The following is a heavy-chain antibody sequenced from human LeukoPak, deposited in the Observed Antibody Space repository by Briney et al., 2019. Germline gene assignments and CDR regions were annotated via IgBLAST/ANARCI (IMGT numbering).Heavy chain of an antibody. CDR2: IKQDGSEK. J-gene: IGHJ6*03. V-gene: IGHV3-7*01. D-gene: IGHD6-13*01. CDR1: GFTFSSYW. CDR3: ARDKSSSWYYYYYYMDV. Sequence: PGGSLRLSCAASGFTFSSYWMGWVRQAPGKRLEWVANIKQDGSEKYYVDSVKGRFTISRDNAKNSLYLQMNSLRAEDTAVYYCARDKSSSWYYYYYYMDVWGKGTTVTVSS.